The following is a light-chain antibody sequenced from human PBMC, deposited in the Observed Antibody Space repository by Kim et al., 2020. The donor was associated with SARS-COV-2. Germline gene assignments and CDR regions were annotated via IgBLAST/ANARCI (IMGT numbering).Light chain of an antibody. CDR3: QQYDSSPPIT. CDR2: GAS. V-gene: IGKV3-20*01. J-gene: IGKJ5*01. Sequence: PGERATLSCRARQSVTSNYLAWYQQTPGQAPRLLIYGASNRATGIPDRFSGSGSGRDFTLTISRLEPEDFAVYYCQQYDSSPPITFGQGTRLEIK. CDR1: QSVTSNY.